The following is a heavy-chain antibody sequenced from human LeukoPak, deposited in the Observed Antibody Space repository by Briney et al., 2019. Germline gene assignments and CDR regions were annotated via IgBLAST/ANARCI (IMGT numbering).Heavy chain of an antibody. J-gene: IGHJ6*03. CDR2: IKSDGSN. D-gene: IGHD6-25*01. CDR1: GFTFSSYW. Sequence: TGGSLRLSCAASGFTFSSYWMHWVRQAPGKGLVWVSRIKSDGSNYYADSVKGRFTIFRDNAKNTLYLQMNSLRADDTAVYYCARFAAGGSYYYYMDVWGKGTTVTVSS. V-gene: IGHV3-74*01. CDR3: ARFAAGGSYYYYMDV.